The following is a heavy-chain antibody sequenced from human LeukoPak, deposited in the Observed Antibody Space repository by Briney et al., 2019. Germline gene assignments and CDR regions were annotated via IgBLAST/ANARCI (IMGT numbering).Heavy chain of an antibody. Sequence: GGSLRLSCAASGFTFSGYAMSWVRQAPGKGLEWVSAISGSGGSTYYADSVKGRFTISRDNSKNTLYLQMNSLRAEDTAVYYCAKDNTYYYDSSGTFDYWGQGTLVTVSS. CDR1: GFTFSGYA. J-gene: IGHJ4*02. CDR3: AKDNTYYYDSSGTFDY. V-gene: IGHV3-23*01. D-gene: IGHD3-22*01. CDR2: ISGSGGST.